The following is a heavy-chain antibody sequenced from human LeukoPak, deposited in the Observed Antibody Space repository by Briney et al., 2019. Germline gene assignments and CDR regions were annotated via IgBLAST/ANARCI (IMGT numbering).Heavy chain of an antibody. Sequence: GGSLRLSCAASGFTFSSYSMNWVRQAPGKGLEWVSYISSSSSTIYYADSVKGRFTISRDNAKNSLYLQMNSLRAEDPAVYYCARDGPRTYYYDSSGHNGAFDIWGQGTMVTVSS. J-gene: IGHJ3*02. CDR3: ARDGPRTYYYDSSGHNGAFDI. D-gene: IGHD3-22*01. CDR2: ISSSSSTI. V-gene: IGHV3-48*01. CDR1: GFTFSSYS.